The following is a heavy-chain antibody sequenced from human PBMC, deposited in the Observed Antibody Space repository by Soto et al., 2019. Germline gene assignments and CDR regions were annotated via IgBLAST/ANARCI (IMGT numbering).Heavy chain of an antibody. V-gene: IGHV1-69*02. CDR2: IIPILGIA. J-gene: IGHJ4*02. Sequence: SVKVSCKASGGTFSSYTISWVRQAPGQGLEWMGRIIPILGIANYAQKFQGRVTITADKSTSTAYMELSSLRSEDTAVYYCARPSIVAGYYFDYWGQGTLVTVSS. CDR1: GGTFSSYT. D-gene: IGHD1-26*01. CDR3: ARPSIVAGYYFDY.